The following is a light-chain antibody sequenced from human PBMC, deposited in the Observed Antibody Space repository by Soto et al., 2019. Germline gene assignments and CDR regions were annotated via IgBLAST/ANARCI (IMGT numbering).Light chain of an antibody. CDR1: QGISSW. Sequence: DIQMTQSPSSVSASVGDRVTITCRASQGISSWLAWYQKKPGKDPNLLIYAASSLQSGVPSRFSGSESGTDFNLTISRLQTEDCAIYFCQQANSFPITFGQGTRLEIK. CDR3: QQANSFPIT. J-gene: IGKJ5*01. CDR2: AAS. V-gene: IGKV1-12*01.